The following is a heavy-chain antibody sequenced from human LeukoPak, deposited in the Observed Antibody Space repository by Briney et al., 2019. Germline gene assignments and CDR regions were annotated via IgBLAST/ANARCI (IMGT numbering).Heavy chain of an antibody. CDR1: GYTFSSYD. Sequence: GASAKVSCKASGYTFSSYDINWVRQATGQGLEWMGWMIPNSGNTGYAQKFQGRVTMTRNISISTAYMELSSLRSEDTAVYYCAIPAGTDAFDIWGQGTVVTVSS. CDR2: MIPNSGNT. CDR3: AIPAGTDAFDI. D-gene: IGHD2-2*01. J-gene: IGHJ3*02. V-gene: IGHV1-8*01.